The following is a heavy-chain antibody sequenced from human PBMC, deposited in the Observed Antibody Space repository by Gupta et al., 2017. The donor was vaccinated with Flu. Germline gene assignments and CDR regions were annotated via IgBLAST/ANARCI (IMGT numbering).Heavy chain of an antibody. D-gene: IGHD3-22*01. Sequence: QVTLKESGPVLVKPTETLTLTCTVSGFSLSKAAMGVSWIRQPPGKALEWLAHIFSNDEKSCSTSLKSRLTISKDTSKSQVVLTMTNMSPVDTATYYCARIYYDSVGYSPDFDYWGQGTLVTVSS. CDR1: GFSLSKAAMG. CDR3: ARIYYDSVGYSPDFDY. V-gene: IGHV2-26*01. CDR2: IFSNDEK. J-gene: IGHJ4*02.